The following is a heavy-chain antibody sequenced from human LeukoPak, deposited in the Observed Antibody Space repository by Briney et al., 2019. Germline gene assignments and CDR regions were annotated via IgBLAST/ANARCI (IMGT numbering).Heavy chain of an antibody. CDR3: ASRPGISAGPFDY. Sequence: ASVKVSCKASGYTFTGYYMDWVRQAPGQGLEWMGWINPESGDTNYAQKFQGRVTMTRDTSISTAYMELSRLTSDDTAVYYCASRPGISAGPFDYWGQGTVVTVSS. J-gene: IGHJ4*02. V-gene: IGHV1-2*02. CDR2: INPESGDT. D-gene: IGHD6-25*01. CDR1: GYTFTGYY.